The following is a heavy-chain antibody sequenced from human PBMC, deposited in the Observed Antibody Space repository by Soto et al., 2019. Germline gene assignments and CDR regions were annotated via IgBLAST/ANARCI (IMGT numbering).Heavy chain of an antibody. CDR1: GFTFSSYA. CDR3: ASVDTAMVILRPFDY. V-gene: IGHV3-30-3*01. J-gene: IGHJ4*01. CDR2: ISYDGSNK. D-gene: IGHD5-18*01. Sequence: GGSLRLSCAASGFTFSSYAMHWVRQAPGKGLEWVAVISYDGSNKYYADSVKGRFTISRDNSKNTLYLQMNSLRAEDTAVYYCASVDTAMVILRPFDYWGHGTLVTVSS.